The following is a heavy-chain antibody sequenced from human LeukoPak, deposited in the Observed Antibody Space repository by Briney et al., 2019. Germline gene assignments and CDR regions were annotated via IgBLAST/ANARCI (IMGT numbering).Heavy chain of an antibody. V-gene: IGHV4-34*01. D-gene: IGHD3-22*01. J-gene: IGHJ2*01. CDR3: ARSDDSSGYYWYFDL. Sequence: SETLSFTCAVYGGSFSGYYWSWIRQPPGKGLEWIGEINHSGSTNYNPSLKSRVTISVDTSKNQFSLKLSSVTAADTAVYYCARSDDSSGYYWYFDLWGRGTLVTVSS. CDR1: GGSFSGYY. CDR2: INHSGST.